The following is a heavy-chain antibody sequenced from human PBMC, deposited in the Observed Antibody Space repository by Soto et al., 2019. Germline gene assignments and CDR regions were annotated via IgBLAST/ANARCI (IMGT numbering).Heavy chain of an antibody. Sequence: SGPTLVNPTQTLTLTCTFSGFSLSTSGLGVGWIRQPPGKALEWLALIYWNDDKRYSPSLKARLTITKDTSKNQVVLTMNNMDPVDTATYYCAHRPSGWYLFDYWGQGTLVTVSS. CDR1: GFSLSTSGLG. CDR3: AHRPSGWYLFDY. V-gene: IGHV2-5*01. D-gene: IGHD6-19*01. CDR2: IYWNDDK. J-gene: IGHJ4*02.